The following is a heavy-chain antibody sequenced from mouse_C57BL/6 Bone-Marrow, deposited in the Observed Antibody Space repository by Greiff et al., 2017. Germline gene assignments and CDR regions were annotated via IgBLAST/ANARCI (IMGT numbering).Heavy chain of an antibody. CDR2: IDPETGGT. V-gene: IGHV1-15*01. D-gene: IGHD2-5*01. Sequence: QVQLQQSGAELVRPGASVTLSCKASGYTFTDYEMHWVKQTPVHGLEWIGAIDPETGGTAYNQKFKGKAILTADKSSSTAYMELRSLTSEDSAVYYCTSSGDYSNADWFAYGGQGTLVTVTA. J-gene: IGHJ3*01. CDR3: TSSGDYSNADWFAY. CDR1: GYTFTDYE.